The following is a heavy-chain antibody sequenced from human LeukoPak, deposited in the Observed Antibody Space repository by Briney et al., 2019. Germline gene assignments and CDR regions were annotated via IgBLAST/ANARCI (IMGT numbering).Heavy chain of an antibody. CDR3: ARVSGSRSDY. D-gene: IGHD1-26*01. J-gene: IGHJ4*02. CDR2: IIPILGIA. CDR1: GGTFSSYA. Sequence: SVKVSCKASGGTFSSYAISWVRQAHGQGLEWMGRIIPILGIANYAQKFQGRVTITADKSTSTAYMELSSLRSEDTAVYYCARVSGSRSDYWGQGTLVTVSS. V-gene: IGHV1-69*04.